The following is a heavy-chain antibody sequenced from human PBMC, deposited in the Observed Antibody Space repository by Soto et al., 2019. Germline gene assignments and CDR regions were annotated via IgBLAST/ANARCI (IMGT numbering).Heavy chain of an antibody. CDR3: ARLNHPLRWPPGDAFDI. CDR1: GGSISSSSYY. D-gene: IGHD4-17*01. CDR2: IYYSGST. J-gene: IGHJ3*02. V-gene: IGHV4-39*01. Sequence: QLQLQESGPGLVKPSETLSLTCTVSGGSISSSSYYWGWIRQPPGKGLEWIGSIYYSGSTYYNPSLKSRVTISVDTSKNQFSLKLSSVTAADTAVYYCARLNHPLRWPPGDAFDIWGQGTMVTVSS.